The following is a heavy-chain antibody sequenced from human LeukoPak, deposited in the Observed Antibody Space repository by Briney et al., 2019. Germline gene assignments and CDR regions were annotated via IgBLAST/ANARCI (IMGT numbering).Heavy chain of an antibody. CDR3: ARFGVDYDMDV. CDR1: GGSFSGYY. CDR2: INHSGST. J-gene: IGHJ6*02. V-gene: IGHV4-34*01. D-gene: IGHD3-16*01. Sequence: PSETLSLTCAVYGGSFSGYYWSWIRQPPGKGLEWIGEINHSGSTNYNPSLKSRATISVDTSKNQFSLKLSSVTAADTAVYYCARFGVDYDMDVWGQGTTVTVSS.